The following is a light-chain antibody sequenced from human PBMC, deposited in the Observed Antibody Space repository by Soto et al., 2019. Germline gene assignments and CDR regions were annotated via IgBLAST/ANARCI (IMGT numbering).Light chain of an antibody. CDR2: EVS. J-gene: IGLJ1*01. CDR1: SNNIGSYNY. V-gene: IGLV2-8*01. Sequence: QSALIQPPSVSGSPGQSVTISCTGTSNNIGSYNYVSWYQQHPGKAPKLMIYEVSKRPSGVPDRFSGSKSGNTASLTVSGLQAEDEADYYCSSYAGSSTLYVFGTGTKVTVL. CDR3: SSYAGSSTLYV.